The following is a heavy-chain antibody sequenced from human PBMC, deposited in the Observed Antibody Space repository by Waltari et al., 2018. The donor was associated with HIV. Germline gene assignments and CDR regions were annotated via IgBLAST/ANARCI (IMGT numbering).Heavy chain of an antibody. V-gene: IGHV3-7*01. J-gene: IGHJ3*02. CDR3: ARDNWNDGLDI. CDR2: ITQDGSAK. D-gene: IGHD1-1*01. Sequence: EVQLVESGGGLVQPGGSLRLSCAASGFTFSSYWMSWVRQAPGKGLEWVAKITQDGSAKYCVDSVKGRFTISRDNAKNSLYLQMNSLRAEDTAVYYCARDNWNDGLDIWGQGTMVTVSS. CDR1: GFTFSSYW.